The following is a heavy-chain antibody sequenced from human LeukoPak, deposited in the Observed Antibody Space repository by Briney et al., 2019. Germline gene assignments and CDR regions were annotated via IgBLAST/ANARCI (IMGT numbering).Heavy chain of an antibody. CDR1: GYTFTSYD. CDR3: ARGGKGIAALFF. D-gene: IGHD6-6*01. J-gene: IGHJ4*02. Sequence: ASVKVSCKASGYTFTSYDINWVRQATGQGLEWMGWMNPNSGNTGYAQEFQGRVTMTRNTSISTAYMELSSLRSEDTAVYYCARGGKGIAALFFWGQGTLVTVSS. CDR2: MNPNSGNT. V-gene: IGHV1-8*01.